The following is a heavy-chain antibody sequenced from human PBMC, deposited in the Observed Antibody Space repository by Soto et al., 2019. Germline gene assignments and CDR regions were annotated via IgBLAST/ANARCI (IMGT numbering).Heavy chain of an antibody. D-gene: IGHD1-26*01. CDR2: INHSGTT. Sequence: QVHLQQWGAGLLKPSETLSLTCGASGGSFTGYFWTWIRQTPGKGLEWIGEINHSGTTNYNPSLKSRATISVDPPRSQVSLKVNSLTAADSGVYYCARAWEHLYFDYWGQGALVTVSS. CDR3: ARAWEHLYFDY. V-gene: IGHV4-34*02. J-gene: IGHJ4*02. CDR1: GGSFTGYF.